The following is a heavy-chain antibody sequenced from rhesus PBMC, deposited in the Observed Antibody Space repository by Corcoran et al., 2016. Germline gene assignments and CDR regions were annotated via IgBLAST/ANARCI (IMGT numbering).Heavy chain of an antibody. CDR1: GYTFTSYY. Sequence: QVQLVQSGAEIKQPGASVKLSCTASGYTFTSYYMHWVRQAPGQGLECIGLISPSNGNKSYAQNFQGRVTINTDTSTSTGYMELSSMRSEDTAVYYGTRGGYCTGSGCYGLDSWGQGVVVTVSS. D-gene: IGHD2-21*01. CDR2: ISPSNGNK. CDR3: TRGGYCTGSGCYGLDS. J-gene: IGHJ6*01. V-gene: IGHV1-180*01.